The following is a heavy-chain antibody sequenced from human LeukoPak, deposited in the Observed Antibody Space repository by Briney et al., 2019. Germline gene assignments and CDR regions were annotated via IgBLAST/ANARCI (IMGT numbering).Heavy chain of an antibody. Sequence: GESLKISCKGSGYSFTSYWITWVRQMPGKGLEWMGRIDPSGSYTDYSPSFQGHVTISADKSISTAYLQWNSLKASDTAMYYCARHLVPNSGGYLWDYWGQGTLVTVSS. CDR3: ARHLVPNSGGYLWDY. J-gene: IGHJ4*02. V-gene: IGHV5-10-1*01. CDR2: IDPSGSYT. D-gene: IGHD1-26*01. CDR1: GYSFTSYW.